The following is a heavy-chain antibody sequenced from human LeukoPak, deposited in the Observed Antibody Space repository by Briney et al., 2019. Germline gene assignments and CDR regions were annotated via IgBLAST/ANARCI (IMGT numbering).Heavy chain of an antibody. CDR2: IYTSGST. CDR1: GGSISSGSYY. V-gene: IGHV4-61*02. J-gene: IGHJ4*02. Sequence: SQTLSLTCTVSGGSISSGSYYWSWIRQPAGKGLELIGRIYTSGSTSYNPSLKSRVTISVDTSKNPFSIKLSYVTAADTAVYYCAREVDCSSTSCYAFIDYWGQGTLVTVSS. D-gene: IGHD2-2*01. CDR3: AREVDCSSTSCYAFIDY.